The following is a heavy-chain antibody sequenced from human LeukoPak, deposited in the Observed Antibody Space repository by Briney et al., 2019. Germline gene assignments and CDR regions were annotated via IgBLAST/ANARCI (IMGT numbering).Heavy chain of an antibody. CDR1: GFTFSSYW. Sequence: GGSLRLSCAASGFTFSSYWMHWVRQVPGKGLVWVSRINSDGSSTSYADSVKGRFIISRDNAKNTLYVQMNSLRAEDTAVYYCSTGSGHAFDIWGRGRMVTVSS. D-gene: IGHD3-10*01. V-gene: IGHV3-74*01. CDR3: STGSGHAFDI. CDR2: INSDGSST. J-gene: IGHJ3*02.